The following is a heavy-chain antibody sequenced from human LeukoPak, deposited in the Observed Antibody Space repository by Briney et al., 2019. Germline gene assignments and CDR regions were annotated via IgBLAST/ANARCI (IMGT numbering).Heavy chain of an antibody. J-gene: IGHJ4*02. CDR1: GYTFTSYY. CDR3: ATGATDHYANFDY. D-gene: IGHD4-17*01. V-gene: IGHV1-46*01. Sequence: ASVKVSCKASGYTFTSYYMHWVRQAPGQGLEWMGIINPSGGSTSYAQKFQGRVTMTEDTSTDTAYMELSSLRSEDTAVYYCATGATDHYANFDYWGQGTLVTVSS. CDR2: INPSGGST.